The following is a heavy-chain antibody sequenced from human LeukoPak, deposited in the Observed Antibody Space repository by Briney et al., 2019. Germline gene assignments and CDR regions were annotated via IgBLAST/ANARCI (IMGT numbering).Heavy chain of an antibody. Sequence: GGSLRLSCAASGFTFSSYSMNWVRQAPGKGLEWVSGINWNGGSTGYADSVRGRFTISRDNGKNSLYLQMNSLRAEDTALYYCARVDGSGWLPIFYYWGQGTLVTVSS. D-gene: IGHD6-19*01. CDR2: INWNGGST. CDR1: GFTFSSYS. J-gene: IGHJ4*02. V-gene: IGHV3-20*04. CDR3: ARVDGSGWLPIFYY.